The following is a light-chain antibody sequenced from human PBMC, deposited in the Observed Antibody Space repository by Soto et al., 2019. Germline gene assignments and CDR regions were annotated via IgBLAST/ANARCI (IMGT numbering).Light chain of an antibody. CDR3: QQYNNWPPLT. Sequence: EIVMTQSPATLSVSPGERATLSCRASQSVRSNLAWYQQKPGQAPRLLIYGASTRATGIPARFSGSGSGTEFTLTFSSLQSEDFAVYYCQQYNNWPPLTFGPGTKEDIK. CDR2: GAS. CDR1: QSVRSN. V-gene: IGKV3-15*01. J-gene: IGKJ3*01.